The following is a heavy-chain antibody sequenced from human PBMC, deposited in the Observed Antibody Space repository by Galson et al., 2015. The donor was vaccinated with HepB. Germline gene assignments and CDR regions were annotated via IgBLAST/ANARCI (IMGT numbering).Heavy chain of an antibody. J-gene: IGHJ6*02. CDR3: AHSPARETPGAPYYYYGMDV. Sequence: PALVKPTQTLTLTCTFSGFSLSTSGVGVGWIRQPPGKALEWLALIYWNDDKRYSPSLKSRLTITKDTSKNQVVLTMTNMDPVDTATYYCAHSPARETPGAPYYYYGMDVWGQGTTATVSS. CDR2: IYWNDDK. CDR1: GFSLSTSGVG. V-gene: IGHV2-5*01. D-gene: IGHD1-26*01.